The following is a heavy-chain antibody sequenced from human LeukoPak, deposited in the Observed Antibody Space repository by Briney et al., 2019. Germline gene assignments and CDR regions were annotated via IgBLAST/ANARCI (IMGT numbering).Heavy chain of an antibody. D-gene: IGHD3-10*02. CDR1: GFTFDDYA. CDR2: INWSSGTI. J-gene: IGHJ4*02. Sequence: GGSLRLSSSASGFTFDDYAMHWVRQAPGKGLEWVSGINWSSGTIAYADSVKGRFTISRDNAKNSLYLQMDSLRVEDTALYYCTKDIRMLDYWGQGTLVTVSS. V-gene: IGHV3-9*01. CDR3: TKDIRMLDY.